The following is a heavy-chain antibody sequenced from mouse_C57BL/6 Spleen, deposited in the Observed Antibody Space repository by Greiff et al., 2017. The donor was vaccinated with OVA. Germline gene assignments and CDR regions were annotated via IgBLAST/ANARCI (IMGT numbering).Heavy chain of an antibody. V-gene: IGHV5-9-1*02. CDR2: ISSGGDYI. CDR1: GFTFSSYA. Sequence: EVQGVESGEGLVKPGGSLKLSCAASGFTFSSYAMSWVRQTPEKRLEWVAYISSGGDYIYYADTVKGRFTISRDNARNTLYLQMSSLKSEDTAMYYCTRGDGKGWYFDVWGTGTTVTVSS. D-gene: IGHD1-1*01. CDR3: TRGDGKGWYFDV. J-gene: IGHJ1*03.